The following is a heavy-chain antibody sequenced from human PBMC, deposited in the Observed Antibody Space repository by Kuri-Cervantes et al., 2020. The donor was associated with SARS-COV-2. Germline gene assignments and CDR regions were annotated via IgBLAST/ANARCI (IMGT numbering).Heavy chain of an antibody. Sequence: ASVKVSCKASGYTFTSYYMHWVRQAPGQGLEWMGIINPSGGSTSYAQKFQGRVTMTRDTSTSTVYMELSSLRSEDTAVYYCARHYLHSVVVVAENAFDIWGQGTMVTVSS. V-gene: IGHV1-46*01. J-gene: IGHJ3*02. CDR2: INPSGGST. CDR1: GYTFTSYY. CDR3: ARHYLHSVVVVAENAFDI. D-gene: IGHD2-15*01.